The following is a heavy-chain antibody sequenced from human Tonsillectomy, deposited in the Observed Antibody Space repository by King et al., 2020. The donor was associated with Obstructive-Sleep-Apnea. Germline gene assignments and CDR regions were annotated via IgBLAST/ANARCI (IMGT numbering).Heavy chain of an antibody. CDR1: GFLLSTTGVG. CDR3: AHIPDSSSSGWYVAYYFDY. CDR2: IYWDDDK. V-gene: IGHV2-5*02. D-gene: IGHD6-19*01. Sequence: TLKESGPTLVKPPQTLTLTCTFSGFLLSTTGVGVGWIRQPPGKALEWLALIYWDDDKRYSPSLESRLTITKDTFKNQVVLSMTNMDPVDTATYYCAHIPDSSSSGWYVAYYFDYWGQGTLVTVSS. J-gene: IGHJ4*02.